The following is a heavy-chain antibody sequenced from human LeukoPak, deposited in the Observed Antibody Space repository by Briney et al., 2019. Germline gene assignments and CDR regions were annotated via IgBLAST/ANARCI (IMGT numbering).Heavy chain of an antibody. Sequence: ASVKVSCKASGYTFTSYYMHWVRQAPGQGLEWMGWMNPNSGNTGYAQKFQGRVTMTRNTSISTAYMELSSLRSEDTAVYYCARAQGVIAASGGDPWGQGTLVTVSS. D-gene: IGHD6-6*01. CDR1: GYTFTSYY. CDR2: MNPNSGNT. V-gene: IGHV1-8*02. CDR3: ARAQGVIAASGGDP. J-gene: IGHJ5*02.